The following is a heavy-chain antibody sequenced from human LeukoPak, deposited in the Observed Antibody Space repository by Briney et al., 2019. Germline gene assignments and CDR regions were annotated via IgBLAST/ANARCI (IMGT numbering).Heavy chain of an antibody. CDR2: IYYRGST. Sequence: SETLSLTCTVSGGSISSSSDYWGWIRQPPGKGLEWIGTIYYRGSTYYNPSLKSRVTISVDTSKNQFSLKLSSVTAADTAVYYCATRGRARDYWGQGTLVAVSS. D-gene: IGHD3-10*01. CDR1: GGSISSSSDY. J-gene: IGHJ4*02. V-gene: IGHV4-39*01. CDR3: ATRGRARDY.